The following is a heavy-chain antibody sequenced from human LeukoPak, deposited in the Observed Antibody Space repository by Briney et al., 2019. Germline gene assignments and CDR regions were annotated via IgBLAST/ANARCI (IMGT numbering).Heavy chain of an antibody. J-gene: IGHJ4*02. CDR1: GYTFTGYY. Sequence: ASVKVSCKASGYTFTGYYIHWVRRAPGQGLEWMGWINPKSGGTNYAQKFQGRVTMTRDTSISTAYMELSRLRSDDTAVYYCARGPVQLTGYYPEDYWGQGTLVTVSS. V-gene: IGHV1-2*02. CDR2: INPKSGGT. CDR3: ARGPVQLTGYYPEDY. D-gene: IGHD3-9*01.